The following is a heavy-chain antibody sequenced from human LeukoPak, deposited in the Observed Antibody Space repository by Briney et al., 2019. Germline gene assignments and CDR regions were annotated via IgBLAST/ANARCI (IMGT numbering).Heavy chain of an antibody. CDR1: GFTFSSYA. D-gene: IGHD3-10*01. V-gene: IGHV3-30-3*01. Sequence: PGGSLRLSCAASGFTFSSYAMHWVRQAPGKGLEWVAVISYDGSNKYYADSVKGRFTNSRDNSKNTLYLQMNSLRPEDTAVYYCARDALIWFGANYYFDYWGQGTLVTVSS. CDR3: ARDALIWFGANYYFDY. CDR2: ISYDGSNK. J-gene: IGHJ4*02.